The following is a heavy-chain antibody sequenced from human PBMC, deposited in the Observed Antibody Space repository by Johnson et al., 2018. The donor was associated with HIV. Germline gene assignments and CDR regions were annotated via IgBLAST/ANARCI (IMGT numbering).Heavy chain of an antibody. CDR1: GFSFSNYG. V-gene: IGHV3-30*02. CDR3: AKVRRAYYEDAFDI. Sequence: QVQLVESGGGVVQPGGSLRLSCAASGFSFSNYGMHWVRQAPGKRLEWVTFLQYDVSNQYAADTVKGRFSISRNNSRDTLYLQMNSLRPEDTAVYYCAKVRRAYYEDAFDIWGQGTMVTVSS. CDR2: LQYDVSNQ. J-gene: IGHJ3*02. D-gene: IGHD3-22*01.